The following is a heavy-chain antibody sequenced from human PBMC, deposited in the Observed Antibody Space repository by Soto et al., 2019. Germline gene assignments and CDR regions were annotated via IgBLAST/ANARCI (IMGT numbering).Heavy chain of an antibody. CDR3: ASTSGVVSYYYYYGMDV. D-gene: IGHD3-3*01. CDR2: IYSGGST. J-gene: IGHJ6*02. Sequence: GGSLRLSCAAFGFTVSSNYMSWVRQAPGKGLEWVSVIYSGGSTYYADSVKGRFTISRDNSKNTLYLQMNSLRAEDTAVYYCASTSGVVSYYYYYGMDVWGQGTTDTVSS. CDR1: GFTVSSNY. V-gene: IGHV3-66*01.